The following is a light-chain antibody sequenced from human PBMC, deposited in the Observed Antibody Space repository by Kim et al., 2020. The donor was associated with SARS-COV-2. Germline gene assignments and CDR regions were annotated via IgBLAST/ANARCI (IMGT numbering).Light chain of an antibody. V-gene: IGLV3-1*01. CDR2: QDN. CDR1: KLGDTY. J-gene: IGLJ1*01. CDR3: QAWDSSTYV. Sequence: SYELTQPPSVSVSPGQTASITCSGDKLGDTYACWYQQKPGQSPVLVIYQDNKRPSGIPERFSGSNSGNTATLTISGTQAMDEADYYCQAWDSSTYVFGTGTKV.